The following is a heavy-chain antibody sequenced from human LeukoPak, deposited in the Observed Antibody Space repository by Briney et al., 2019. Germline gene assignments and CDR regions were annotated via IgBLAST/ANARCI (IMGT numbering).Heavy chain of an antibody. CDR2: IKQDGSQK. J-gene: IGHJ3*02. CDR3: ARDADIGVASADMWYDGYDM. D-gene: IGHD2-2*01. V-gene: IGHV3-7*01. CDR1: GFTFSKYW. Sequence: GGSLRLSCAASGFTFSKYWMTWVRQAPGKGLEWVANIKQDGSQKSYADSVKGRFTISRDNTKNSGYLQMSSLRAEDTAVYYCARDADIGVASADMWYDGYDMWGQGTMVTVSS.